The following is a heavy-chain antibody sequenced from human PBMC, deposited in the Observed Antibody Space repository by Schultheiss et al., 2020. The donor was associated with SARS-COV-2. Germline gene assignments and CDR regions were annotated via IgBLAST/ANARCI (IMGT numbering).Heavy chain of an antibody. CDR3: AKFPSQYYYDSSGYDAFDI. CDR2: ISYDGSNK. CDR1: GFPFSSYG. V-gene: IGHV3-30*18. D-gene: IGHD3-22*01. Sequence: GGSLRLSCAASGFPFSSYGMHWVRQAPGKGLQWVAVISYDGSNKYYADSVKGRFTISRDNSRNTLYLQMNGLRAEDTAVYYCAKFPSQYYYDSSGYDAFDIWGQGTMVTVSS. J-gene: IGHJ3*02.